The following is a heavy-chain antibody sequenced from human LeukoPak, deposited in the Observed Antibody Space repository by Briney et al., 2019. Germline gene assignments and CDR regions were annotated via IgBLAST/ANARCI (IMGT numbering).Heavy chain of an antibody. CDR1: GFTFENYW. CDR3: ARWTGVIDS. J-gene: IGHJ4*02. V-gene: IGHV3-7*01. Sequence: GGSLRLSCVGSGFTFENYWMHWVRLAPGKGPEWVANIKQDGSLEHYMDSVKGRFTISRDNANSSLILQMDSLRAEDTAVYYCARWTGVIDSWGQGTLVTVSS. CDR2: IKQDGSLE. D-gene: IGHD2-21*01.